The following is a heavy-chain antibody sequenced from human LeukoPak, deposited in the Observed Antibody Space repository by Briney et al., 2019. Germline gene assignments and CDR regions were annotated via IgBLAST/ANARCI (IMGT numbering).Heavy chain of an antibody. D-gene: IGHD3-22*01. CDR2: ISGSGGST. V-gene: IGHV3-23*01. Sequence: ETLSLTCTVSGVSISSSNSYWGWIRQPPGKGLEWVSAISGSGGSTYYADSAKGRFTISRDNAKNTLNLQMNSLRAEDTAVYYCARDLGQYYDTSDNWFDPWGQGTLVTVSS. CDR1: GVSISSSNSY. J-gene: IGHJ5*02. CDR3: ARDLGQYYDTSDNWFDP.